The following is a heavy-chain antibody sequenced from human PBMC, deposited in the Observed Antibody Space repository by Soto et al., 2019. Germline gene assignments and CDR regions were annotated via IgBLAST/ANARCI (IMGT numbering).Heavy chain of an antibody. CDR3: ATFSTPLGTALYALVH. J-gene: IGHJ1*01. V-gene: IGHV1-18*04. CDR2: ISAYNGNT. Sequence: GASVKVSCKASGYTFTSYGISWVRQAPGQGLEWMGWISAYNGNTNYAQKLQGRVTMTTDTSTSTAYMELRSLRSDDTAVYYCATFSTPLGTALYALVHWGQGPLVTVCS. D-gene: IGHD2-21*02. CDR1: GYTFTSYG.